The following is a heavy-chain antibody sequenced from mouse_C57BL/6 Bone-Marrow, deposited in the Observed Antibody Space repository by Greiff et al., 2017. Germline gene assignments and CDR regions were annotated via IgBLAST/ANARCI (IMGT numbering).Heavy chain of an antibody. Sequence: EVQLVESGGGLVKPGGSLKLSCAASGFTLSSYAMSWVRQTPEKRLEWVATISDGGSYTYYPDNVKGRFTISRANAKNNLYLQMSHLKSEDTAMYYCARPPVRPGGQGTLVTVSA. CDR2: ISDGGSYT. J-gene: IGHJ3*01. CDR1: GFTLSSYA. CDR3: ARPPVRP. D-gene: IGHD2-14*01. V-gene: IGHV5-4*01.